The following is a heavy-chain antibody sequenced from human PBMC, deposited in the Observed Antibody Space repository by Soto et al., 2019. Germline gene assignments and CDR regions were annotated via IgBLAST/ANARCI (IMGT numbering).Heavy chain of an antibody. CDR3: ARWPLGYCSSTSCPHAFDP. D-gene: IGHD2-2*01. Sequence: SETLSLTCAVYGGSFSGYYWSWIRQPPGKGLEWIGEINHSGSTNYNPSLKSRVTISVDTSKNQFSLKLSSVTAADTAVYYCARWPLGYCSSTSCPHAFDPWGQGTLVTVSS. CDR2: INHSGST. CDR1: GGSFSGYY. J-gene: IGHJ5*02. V-gene: IGHV4-34*01.